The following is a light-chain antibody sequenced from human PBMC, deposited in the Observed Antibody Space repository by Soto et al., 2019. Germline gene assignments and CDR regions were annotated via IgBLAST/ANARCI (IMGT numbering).Light chain of an antibody. CDR2: LDSDGSH. CDR3: QTWGAGIRV. CDR1: SGHSTYA. Sequence: QPVLAQSPSASASLGASVNLTCTLSSGHSTYAIAWHQQQPEKGPRYLMKLDSDGSHSKGDGIPERFSGSSSGAERYLTISSLQSEDEADYYCQTWGAGIRVFGGGTKLTVL. J-gene: IGLJ2*01. V-gene: IGLV4-69*02.